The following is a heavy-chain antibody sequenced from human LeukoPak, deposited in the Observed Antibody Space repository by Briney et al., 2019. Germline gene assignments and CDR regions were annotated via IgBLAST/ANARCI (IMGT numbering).Heavy chain of an antibody. J-gene: IGHJ4*02. CDR1: GFTFSTYA. V-gene: IGHV3-23*01. Sequence: PGGSLRLSCAASGFTFSTYAMSWVRQAPGKGLEWVSAISGSGGSTYYADSVKGRFTISRDNSKNTLYLQMNSLRAEDTAVYYCAKDEANRYYDFWSGSIDYWGQGTLVTVSS. CDR3: AKDEANRYYDFWSGSIDY. CDR2: ISGSGGST. D-gene: IGHD3-3*01.